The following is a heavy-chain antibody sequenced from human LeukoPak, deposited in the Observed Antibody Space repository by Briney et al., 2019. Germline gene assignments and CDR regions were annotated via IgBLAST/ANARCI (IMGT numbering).Heavy chain of an antibody. D-gene: IGHD5-24*01. V-gene: IGHV3-30*04. J-gene: IGHJ4*02. CDR3: ARVRGYNNAPFDS. CDR1: QFTFRAYP. CDR2: ISYDGTRK. Sequence: AGGSLRLSCAASQFTFRAYPMHWVRQAPGKGMEWVAFISYDGTRKYSADSVKGRFTISRDNSKSTLYLQMHSLTAEDTAVYYFARVRGYNNAPFDSWGQRTLVTVSS.